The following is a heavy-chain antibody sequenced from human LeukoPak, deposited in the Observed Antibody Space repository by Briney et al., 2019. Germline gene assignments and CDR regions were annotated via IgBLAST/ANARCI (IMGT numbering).Heavy chain of an antibody. CDR1: GFTFSSYW. CDR2: ISSSGSYI. CDR3: ARHDYYDILTGYLLRPYYFDY. J-gene: IGHJ4*02. V-gene: IGHV3-21*01. Sequence: GGSLRLSCAASGFTFSSYWMSWVRQAPGKGLEWVSSISSSGSYIYYADSVKGRFTISRDNAKNSLYLQMNSLRAEDTAVYYCARHDYYDILTGYLLRPYYFDYWGQGTLVTVSS. D-gene: IGHD3-9*01.